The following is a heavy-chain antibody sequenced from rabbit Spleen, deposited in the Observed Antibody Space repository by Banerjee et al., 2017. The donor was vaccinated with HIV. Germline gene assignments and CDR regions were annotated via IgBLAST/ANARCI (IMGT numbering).Heavy chain of an antibody. Sequence: QLEESGGGLVQPEGSLTLTCTASGFSFSSRYYMCWVRQAPGKGLEWIGIIYAAKGSTDYASWVNGRFTISSDNAQSTVDLKMTGLTAADTAMYFCAKDRYYSYGYPSYAYGNYFDLWGPGTLVTVS. CDR2: IYAAKGST. D-gene: IGHD6-1*01. CDR1: GFSFSSRYY. J-gene: IGHJ4*01. V-gene: IGHV1S7*01. CDR3: AKDRYYSYGYPSYAYGNYFDL.